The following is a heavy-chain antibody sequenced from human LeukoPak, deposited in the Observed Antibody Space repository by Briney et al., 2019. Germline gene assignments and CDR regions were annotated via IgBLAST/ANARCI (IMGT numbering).Heavy chain of an antibody. V-gene: IGHV1-3*01. CDR3: ARAPPQSAAARY. Sequence: ASVKVSCKAFGYTFTSYAMHWVRQAPGQRLEWMGWINAGNGNTKYSQKFQGRVTITRDTSASTAYMELSSLRSEDTAVYYCARAPPQSAAARYWGQGTLVTVSS. J-gene: IGHJ4*02. CDR2: INAGNGNT. CDR1: GYTFTSYA. D-gene: IGHD6-13*01.